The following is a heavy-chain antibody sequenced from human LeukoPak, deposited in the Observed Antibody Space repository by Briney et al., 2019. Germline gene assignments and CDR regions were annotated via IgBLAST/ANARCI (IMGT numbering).Heavy chain of an antibody. CDR2: IYTIART. J-gene: IGHJ4*02. CDR1: AGSISSAY. CDR3: VRGSSGDY. V-gene: IGHV4-4*07. Sequence: SETLSPTCTVAAGSISSAYWSWIRQPAGEGLGWIGRIYTIARTKYNSSLKSRVTMSIDTSRNPFSLKRTSVPAARPCVNYCVRGSSGDYWGQGTMVTVCS.